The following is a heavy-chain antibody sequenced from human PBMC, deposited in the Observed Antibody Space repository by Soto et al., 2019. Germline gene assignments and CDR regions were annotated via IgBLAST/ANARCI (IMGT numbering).Heavy chain of an antibody. CDR2: IVVGSGNT. CDR3: AASRYGGNDAFDI. CDR1: GFTFTSSA. V-gene: IGHV1-58*02. Sequence: SVKVSCKASGFTFTSSAMQWVRQARGQRLEWIGWIVVGSGNTNYAQKFQERVTITRDMSTSTAYMELSSLRSEDTAVYYCAASRYGGNDAFDIWGQGTMVTVSS. D-gene: IGHD4-17*01. J-gene: IGHJ3*02.